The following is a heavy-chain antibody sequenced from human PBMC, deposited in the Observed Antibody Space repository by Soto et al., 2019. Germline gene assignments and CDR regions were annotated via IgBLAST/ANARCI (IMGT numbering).Heavy chain of an antibody. CDR1: GFSFYRVW. J-gene: IGHJ4*02. V-gene: IGHV3-15*07. CDR3: XXXXXXXXXXWDGY. CDR2: IKDSSNGGTI. Sequence: EVQLVESGGGLVQSGESLRLSCVASGFSFYRVWMNWVSQLPGKGLEWVXRIKDSSNGGTIDYAAPVKGRFTISRDDSXXXXXXXXXXXXXXXXXXXXXXXXXXXXXXXWDGYWGQGTLVTVSS. D-gene: IGHD1-26*01.